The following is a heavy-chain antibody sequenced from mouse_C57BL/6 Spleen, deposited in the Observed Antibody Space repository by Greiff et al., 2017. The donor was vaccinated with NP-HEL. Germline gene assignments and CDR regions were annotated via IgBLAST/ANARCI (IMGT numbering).Heavy chain of an antibody. CDR3: ARVSPYYFDY. J-gene: IGHJ2*01. CDR2: ISDGGSDS. CDR1: CCTVSSYA. Sequence: EVQVVESFAGLVKPGGSRKVGCAVLCCTVSSYASSWVRQTPEKRLEWVATISDGGSDSYYPDNVKSRFTISRDNAKNNLYLQMSHLKSEDTAMYYCARVSPYYFDYWGQGTTLTVSS. V-gene: IGHV5-4*01.